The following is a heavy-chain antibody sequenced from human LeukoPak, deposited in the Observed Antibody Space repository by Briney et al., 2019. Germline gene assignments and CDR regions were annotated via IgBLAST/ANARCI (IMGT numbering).Heavy chain of an antibody. Sequence: ASVKVSCKASGGTFSSYAISWVRQAPGQGLEWMGGTIPIFGTANYAQKFQGRVTITTDESTSTAYMELSSLRSEDTAVYYCARGGTAMVRRSNYYYYMDVWGKGTTVTVSS. CDR2: TIPIFGTA. V-gene: IGHV1-69*05. CDR1: GGTFSSYA. CDR3: ARGGTAMVRRSNYYYYMDV. J-gene: IGHJ6*03. D-gene: IGHD5-18*01.